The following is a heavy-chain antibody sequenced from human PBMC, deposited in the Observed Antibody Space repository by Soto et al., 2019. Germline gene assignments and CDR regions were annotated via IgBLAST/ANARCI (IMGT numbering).Heavy chain of an antibody. V-gene: IGHV4-31*02. CDR1: GGSITTGGYY. CDR2: RYYSEST. J-gene: IGHJ4*02. Sequence: PSETLSLTCTVSGGSITTGGYYWSWIRQLPGKGLEWIGHRYYSESTYYNPSLKSRVSISLDTSKNQFSLKLSFVTAADTAMYYCARTKCSGGSCYSWSLDYWGQGPPVPVSS. D-gene: IGHD2-15*01. CDR3: ARTKCSGGSCYSWSLDY.